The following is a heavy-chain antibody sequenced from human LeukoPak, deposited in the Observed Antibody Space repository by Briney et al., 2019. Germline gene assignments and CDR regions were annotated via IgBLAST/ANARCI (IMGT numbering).Heavy chain of an antibody. D-gene: IGHD3-22*01. J-gene: IGHJ4*02. Sequence: PSETLSLTCTVSGGSISSTNYYWGWIRQPPGKGLEWIGSIYYSGSTYYNPSLKSRVTISVDTSKNQFSLKLSSVTAADTAVYYCARLGYDSSGYYFPRRGYFDYWGQGTLVTVSS. V-gene: IGHV4-39*01. CDR3: ARLGYDSSGYYFPRRGYFDY. CDR2: IYYSGST. CDR1: GGSISSTNYY.